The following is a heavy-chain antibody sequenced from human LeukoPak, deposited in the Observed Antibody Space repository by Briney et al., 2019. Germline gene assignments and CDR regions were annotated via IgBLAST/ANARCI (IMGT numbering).Heavy chain of an antibody. V-gene: IGHV4-59*01. J-gene: IGHJ4*02. CDR3: AVYYYDSSGYLDY. CDR1: GGSISSYY. CDR2: IYYSGST. Sequence: ASETLSLTCTVSGGSISSYYWSWIRQPPGKGLEWIGYIYYSGSTNYNPSLKSRVTISVDTSKNQFSLKLSSVTAADTAVYYCAVYYYDSSGYLDYWGQGTLVTVSS. D-gene: IGHD3-22*01.